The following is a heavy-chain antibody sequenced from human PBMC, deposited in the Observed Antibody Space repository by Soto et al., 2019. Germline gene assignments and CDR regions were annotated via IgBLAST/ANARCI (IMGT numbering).Heavy chain of an antibody. Sequence: QVQLVESGGGVVQPGRSLRLSCAASGFTFSSYGMHWVRQAPGKGLEWVAVISYDGSNKYYADSVKGRFTISRDNSKNRLYLQMNSLRADDTAVYYCTRGNYYRVDYWGRGTLVTVSS. CDR2: ISYDGSNK. J-gene: IGHJ4*02. CDR1: GFTFSSYG. D-gene: IGHD1-26*01. CDR3: TRGNYYRVDY. V-gene: IGHV3-30*03.